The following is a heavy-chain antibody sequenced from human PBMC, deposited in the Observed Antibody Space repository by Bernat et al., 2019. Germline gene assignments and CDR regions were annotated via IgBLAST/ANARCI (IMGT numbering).Heavy chain of an antibody. CDR1: GFTLSSYG. V-gene: IGHV3-30*18. Sequence: QVQVVESGGGVVQPGRSLRLSCAASGFTLSSYGMHWVRQAPGKGLEWVAVISSDGSYKYYADSVKGRFTISRDNSENTLYLQMNSLRVEDTAVYYCAKGGGSSGYYRLEGIWGQGTLVTVSS. J-gene: IGHJ4*02. D-gene: IGHD3-22*01. CDR3: AKGGGSSGYYRLEGI. CDR2: ISSDGSYK.